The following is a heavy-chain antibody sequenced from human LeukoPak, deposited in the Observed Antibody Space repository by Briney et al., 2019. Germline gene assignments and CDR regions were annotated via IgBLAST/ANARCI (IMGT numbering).Heavy chain of an antibody. CDR1: GYTLTGYY. D-gene: IGHD6-19*01. CDR2: INPNSGGT. Sequence: ASVKVSCKASGYTLTGYYIHWVRQAPGQGLEWMGWINPNSGGTNYAQKFQGRVTVTRDTSISTAYMEVRSLRSDDTAVYYCARVDYTSGWYENHDAFDIWGQGIMVTVSS. CDR3: ARVDYTSGWYENHDAFDI. V-gene: IGHV1-2*02. J-gene: IGHJ3*02.